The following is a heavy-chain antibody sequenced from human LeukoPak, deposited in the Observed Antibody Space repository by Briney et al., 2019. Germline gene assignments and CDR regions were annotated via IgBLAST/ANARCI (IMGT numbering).Heavy chain of an antibody. J-gene: IGHJ6*02. V-gene: IGHV3-33*01. CDR2: IWYDGSNK. CDR1: GFTFSSYG. Sequence: GGSLRLSCAASGFTFSSYGMHWVRQAPGKGLEWVAVIWYDGSNKYYADSVKGRFTISRDNSRNTLYLQMNSLRAEDTAVYYCAREAFGMDVWGQGTTVTVSS. CDR3: AREAFGMDV.